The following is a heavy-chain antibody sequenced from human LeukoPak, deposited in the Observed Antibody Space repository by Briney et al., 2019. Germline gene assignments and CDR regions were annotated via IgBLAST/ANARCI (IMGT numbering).Heavy chain of an antibody. CDR3: TGLYGGSYAY. CDR1: GFTLSSYA. V-gene: IGHV3-23*01. D-gene: IGHD1-26*01. CDR2: ISDSGSST. Sequence: GGSLRLSWTASGFTLSSYAVAWVRQAPGKGLDWVSTISDSGSSTFYADSVKGRFTISRDNSRNIVFLQINSLRAEDTAMYYCTGLYGGSYAYWGQGTLVTVSS. J-gene: IGHJ4*02.